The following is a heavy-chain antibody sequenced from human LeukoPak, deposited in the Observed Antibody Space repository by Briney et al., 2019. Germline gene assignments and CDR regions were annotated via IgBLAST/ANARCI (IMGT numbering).Heavy chain of an antibody. CDR3: ARRGYYHALDY. Sequence: PSETLSLTCAVYGGSFSGYYWSWIRQPPGKGLEWIGEINHSGSTNYNPSLKSRVTISVDTSKNQFSLKLSSVTAADTAVYYCARRGYYHALDYWGQGTLVTVSS. D-gene: IGHD3-22*01. V-gene: IGHV4-34*01. CDR2: INHSGST. J-gene: IGHJ4*02. CDR1: GGSFSGYY.